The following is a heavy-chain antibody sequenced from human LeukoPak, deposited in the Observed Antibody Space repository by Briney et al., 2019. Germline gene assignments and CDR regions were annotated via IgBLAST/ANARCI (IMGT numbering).Heavy chain of an antibody. CDR3: ARGAGSTISNDAFDI. Sequence: SETLSLTCTVSGGSISSYYWSWIRQPPGKGLEWIGFVHYSGSTHYNPSLKSRVTISVDTSKNQVSLKLTSVTAADTAVYYCARGAGSTISNDAFDIWGQGTMVTVS. CDR1: GGSISSYY. J-gene: IGHJ3*02. CDR2: VHYSGST. V-gene: IGHV4-59*12. D-gene: IGHD2-15*01.